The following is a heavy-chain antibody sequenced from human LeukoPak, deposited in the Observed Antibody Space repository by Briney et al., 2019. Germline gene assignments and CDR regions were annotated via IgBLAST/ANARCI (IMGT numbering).Heavy chain of an antibody. CDR2: IYYSGST. J-gene: IGHJ4*02. D-gene: IGHD3-22*01. V-gene: IGHV4-31*03. CDR1: GGSISSGGYY. Sequence: PSETLSLTCTVSGGSISSGGYYWSWIRQQPGKGLEWIGYIYYSGSTCYNPSLKSRVTISVDTSKNQFSLKLSSVTAADTAVYYCARVPYYYDSSGFFDYWGQGTLVTVSS. CDR3: ARVPYYYDSSGFFDY.